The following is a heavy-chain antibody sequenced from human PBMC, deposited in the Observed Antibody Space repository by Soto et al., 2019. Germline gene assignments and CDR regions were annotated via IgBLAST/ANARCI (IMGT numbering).Heavy chain of an antibody. V-gene: IGHV1-8*01. CDR1: GYTFTSYD. D-gene: IGHD3-3*01. CDR2: MNPNSGNT. J-gene: IGHJ4*02. Sequence: ASVKVSCKASGYTFTSYDINWVRQATGQGLEWMGWMNPNSGNTGYAQKFQGRVTMTRNTSISTAYMELSSLISEDLAVYYCARGYDFWSGYYVEEYWGQGTLVTVSS. CDR3: ARGYDFWSGYYVEEY.